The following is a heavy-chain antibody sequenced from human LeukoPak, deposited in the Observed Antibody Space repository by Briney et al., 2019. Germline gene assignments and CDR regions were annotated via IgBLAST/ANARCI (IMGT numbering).Heavy chain of an antibody. V-gene: IGHV1-46*01. CDR3: AREDSSGFDF. D-gene: IGHD3-22*01. J-gene: IGHJ4*02. CDR2: INPSGAGT. CDR1: GYTFTIYY. Sequence: ASVTVSFKASGYTFTIYYIHWVRQAPGQGLEWMGVINPSGAGTTYAQKFQGRVTMTRDTATSTVYMELSSLRSEDTAVYYCAREDSSGFDFWGQGTLVTVSS.